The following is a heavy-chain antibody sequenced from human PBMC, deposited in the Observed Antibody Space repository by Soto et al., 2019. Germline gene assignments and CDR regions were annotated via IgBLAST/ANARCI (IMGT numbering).Heavy chain of an antibody. Sequence: PSETLSLTCTVSGGSISSGGYYWSWIRQHPGKGLEWIGYIYYSGSTYYNPSLKSRVTISVDTSKNQFSLKLSSVTAADTAVYYCARDRGPVNHYYYDSSGYYYPPPGYFDYWGQGTLVTVSS. CDR3: ARDRGPVNHYYYDSSGYYYPPPGYFDY. CDR2: IYYSGST. V-gene: IGHV4-31*03. D-gene: IGHD3-22*01. CDR1: GGSISSGGYY. J-gene: IGHJ4*02.